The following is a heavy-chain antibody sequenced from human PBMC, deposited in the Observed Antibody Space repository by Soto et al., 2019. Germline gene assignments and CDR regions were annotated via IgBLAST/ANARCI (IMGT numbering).Heavy chain of an antibody. D-gene: IGHD1-1*01. V-gene: IGHV3-30-3*01. Sequence: QVQLVESGGGVVQPGRSLRLSCAASGFTFNLFTFHWIRQAPGRGLEWVAVVSHIDDNKYYADSVKGRFTISRDNAKNTLYLQMNSLRPEDTALYCCARGNMDVWGRGTTVTVSS. CDR3: ARGNMDV. CDR1: GFTFNLFT. J-gene: IGHJ6*02. CDR2: VSHIDDNK.